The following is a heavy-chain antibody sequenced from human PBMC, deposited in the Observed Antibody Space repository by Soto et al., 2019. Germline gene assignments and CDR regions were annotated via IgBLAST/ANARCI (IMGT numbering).Heavy chain of an antibody. Sequence: ASVKVSCKASGFTFTSSAMQWVRQARGQRLEWIGWIVVGSGNTNYAQKFQERVTITRDMSTSTAYMELSSLRSEDTAVYYCAAVNYALGPLVFDYWGQGTLVTVSS. J-gene: IGHJ4*02. CDR1: GFTFTSSA. CDR3: AAVNYALGPLVFDY. D-gene: IGHD1-7*01. CDR2: IVVGSGNT. V-gene: IGHV1-58*02.